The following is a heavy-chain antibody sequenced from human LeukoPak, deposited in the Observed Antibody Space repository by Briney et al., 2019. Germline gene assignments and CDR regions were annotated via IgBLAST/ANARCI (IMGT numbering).Heavy chain of an antibody. V-gene: IGHV1-24*01. CDR2: FDPEDGET. D-gene: IGHD3-10*01. Sequence: ASVKVSCKVSGYILTELLMHWVRQAPGKGLEWMGGFDPEDGETIYAQKFQGRVTMTEDTSTDTAYMELSSLGPEDTAVYYCTTWQGSMETMVRDSWGQGTLVTVSS. CDR1: GYILTELL. CDR3: TTWQGSMETMVRDS. J-gene: IGHJ4*02.